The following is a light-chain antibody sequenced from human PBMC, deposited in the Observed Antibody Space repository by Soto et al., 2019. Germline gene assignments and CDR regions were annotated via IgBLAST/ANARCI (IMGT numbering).Light chain of an antibody. V-gene: IGKV3-11*01. J-gene: IGKJ5*01. CDR2: DAS. Sequence: EIVLTQSPATLSFSPWERATLSCRASQSVSSYLAWYQQKPGQAPRLLIYDASNRATGIPARFSGSGSGTDFTLTISSLEPEDFAVYYCQQRSNWPITFGQGTRLEIK. CDR1: QSVSSY. CDR3: QQRSNWPIT.